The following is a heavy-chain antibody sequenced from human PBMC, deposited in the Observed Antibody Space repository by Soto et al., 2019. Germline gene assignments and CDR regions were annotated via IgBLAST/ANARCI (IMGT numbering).Heavy chain of an antibody. Sequence: QVQLVQSGAEVKKPGSSVKVSCKASGGTFSSYMISWERQAPGQGLEWMGRIIPILGVTNYAQKFQGRVTIIADKSTNTAYMELSSLKSEDTAVYYCARGWWGSDLTGGVDYWGQGTVVTVSS. CDR1: GGTFSSYM. J-gene: IGHJ4*02. CDR2: IIPILGVT. CDR3: ARGWWGSDLTGGVDY. D-gene: IGHD7-27*01. V-gene: IGHV1-69*02.